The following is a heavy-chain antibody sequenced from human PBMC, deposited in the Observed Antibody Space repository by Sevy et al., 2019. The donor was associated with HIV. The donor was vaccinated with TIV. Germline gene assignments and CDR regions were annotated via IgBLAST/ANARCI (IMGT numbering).Heavy chain of an antibody. Sequence: GESLKISCAASGFTFSNYGMHWVRQAPGKGLEWVAVISYDGSDKYYADSVKGRFTISRDSSKNTLYLQMNSLRTEDTAVFYCAKAPAFFPSGMDVWGQGTTVTVSS. CDR1: GFTFSNYG. V-gene: IGHV3-30*18. J-gene: IGHJ6*02. CDR2: ISYDGSDK. CDR3: AKAPAFFPSGMDV.